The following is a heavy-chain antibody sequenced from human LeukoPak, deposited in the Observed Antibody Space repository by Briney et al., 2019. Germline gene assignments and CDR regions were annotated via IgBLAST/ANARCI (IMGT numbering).Heavy chain of an antibody. Sequence: GGSLRLSCAASGFTFSNYAMYWVRQAPGKGLEWVAVISYDGSNKYYADSVKGRFTISRDNSKNTLYLQMNSLRAEDTAVYYCAKVGIEQWLTQGQFFDYWGQGTLVTVPS. CDR3: AKVGIEQWLTQGQFFDY. D-gene: IGHD6-19*01. CDR2: ISYDGSNK. J-gene: IGHJ4*02. V-gene: IGHV3-30*04. CDR1: GFTFSNYA.